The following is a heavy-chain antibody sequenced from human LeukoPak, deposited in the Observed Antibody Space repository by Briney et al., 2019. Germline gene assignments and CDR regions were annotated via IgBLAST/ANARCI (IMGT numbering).Heavy chain of an antibody. CDR2: ISYDGSNK. V-gene: IGHV3-30-3*01. CDR1: GFTFNRCW. J-gene: IGHJ6*02. D-gene: IGHD4/OR15-4a*01. CDR3: ARDLTASNYYYYYGMDV. Sequence: PGGSLRLSCVVSGFTFNRCWMNWVRQAPGKGLEWVAVISYDGSNKYYADSVKGRFTISRDNSKNTLYLQMNSLRAEDTAVYYCARDLTASNYYYYYGMDVWGQGTTVTVSS.